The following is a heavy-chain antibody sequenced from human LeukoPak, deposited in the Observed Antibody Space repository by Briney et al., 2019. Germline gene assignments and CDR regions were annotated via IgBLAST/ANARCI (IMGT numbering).Heavy chain of an antibody. CDR1: GGTFSSYA. V-gene: IGHV1-69*13. CDR2: IIPIFGTA. J-gene: IGHJ3*02. CDR3: ARDLNAEHPTGAFDI. D-gene: IGHD4-17*01. Sequence: ASVKVSCKASGGTFSSYAISWVRQAPGQGLEWMGGIIPIFGTANYAQKFQGRVTITADESTSTAYMELSSLRSEDTAVYYCARDLNAEHPTGAFDIWGQGTMVTVSS.